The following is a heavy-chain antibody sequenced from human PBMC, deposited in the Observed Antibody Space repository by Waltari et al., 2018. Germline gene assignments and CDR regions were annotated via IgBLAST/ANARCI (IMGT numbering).Heavy chain of an antibody. D-gene: IGHD4-4*01. Sequence: QVQLVQSGAEVKKPGASVKVSCKASGYTFPGYYMHWVRQAPGQGLEWMGWINPNSGGTNYAQKFQGRVTMTRDTSISTAYMELSRLRSDDTAVYYCARASNYASYYYGMDVWGQGTTVTVSS. CDR1: GYTFPGYY. CDR2: INPNSGGT. J-gene: IGHJ6*02. CDR3: ARASNYASYYYGMDV. V-gene: IGHV1-2*02.